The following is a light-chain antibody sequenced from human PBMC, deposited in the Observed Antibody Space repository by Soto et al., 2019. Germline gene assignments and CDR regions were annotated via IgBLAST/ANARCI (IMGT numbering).Light chain of an antibody. CDR3: AARDDRLSGWV. V-gene: IGLV1-47*02. J-gene: IGLJ3*02. CDR1: SSNIGSNY. CDR2: SNN. Sequence: QSVLTQPPSASGIPGQRVTISCSGRSSNIGSNYVYWYQQLPGTAPKLLIYSNNQRPSGVPDRFSGSKSGTSASLAISGLRSEDEADYYRAARDDRLSGWVFGGGTQLTVL.